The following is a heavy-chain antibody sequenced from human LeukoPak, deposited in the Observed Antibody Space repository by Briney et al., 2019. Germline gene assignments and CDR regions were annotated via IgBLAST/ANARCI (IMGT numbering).Heavy chain of an antibody. CDR1: GFTFSSYG. J-gene: IGHJ1*01. Sequence: GRSLRLSCAASGFTFSSYGMHWVRQAPGKGLEWAAVISYDGSNKYYADSVKGRFTISRDNSKNTLYLQMNSLRAEDTAVYYRAKDFHPEVVVVKGYFQHWGQGTLVTVSS. CDR3: AKDFHPEVVVVKGYFQH. D-gene: IGHD2-21*01. CDR2: ISYDGSNK. V-gene: IGHV3-30*18.